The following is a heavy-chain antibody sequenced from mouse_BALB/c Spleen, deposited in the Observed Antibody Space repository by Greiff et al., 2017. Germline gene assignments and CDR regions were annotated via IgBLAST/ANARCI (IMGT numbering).Heavy chain of an antibody. J-gene: IGHJ4*01. CDR2: ISYSGST. CDR1: GDSITSGY. Sequence: DVQLQESGPSLVKPSQTLSLTCSVTGDSITSGYWNWIRKFPGNKLEYMGYISYSGSTYYNPSLKSRISITRDTSKNQYYLQLNSVTTEDTATYYCARSPSSTMSTSYAMDYWGQGTSVTVSS. D-gene: IGHD2-4*01. V-gene: IGHV3-8*02. CDR3: ARSPSSTMSTSYAMDY.